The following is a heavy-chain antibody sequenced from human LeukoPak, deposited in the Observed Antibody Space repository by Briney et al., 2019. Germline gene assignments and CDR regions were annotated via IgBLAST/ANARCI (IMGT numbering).Heavy chain of an antibody. D-gene: IGHD3-22*01. V-gene: IGHV4-59*01. CDR1: GGSISSYY. Sequence: PSETLSLTCTVSGGSISSYYWSWIRQPPGKGLEWIGYIYYSGSTNYSPSLKSRVTISVDTSKNQFSLKLSSVTAADTAVYYCARGTYYYDSSGYSHYDYYYMDVWGKGTTVTISS. CDR2: IYYSGST. J-gene: IGHJ6*03. CDR3: ARGTYYYDSSGYSHYDYYYMDV.